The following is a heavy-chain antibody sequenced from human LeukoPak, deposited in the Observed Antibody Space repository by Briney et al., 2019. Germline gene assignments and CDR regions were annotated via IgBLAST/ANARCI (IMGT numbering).Heavy chain of an antibody. CDR2: IIPIFGTA. CDR1: GGTFSSYA. Sequence: ASVKVSCKASGGTFSSYAISWVRQAPGQGLEWMGGIIPIFGTANYAQKFQGRVTITADKSTSTAYMELSSLRSEDMAVYYCARARYETRIWPKSRYDYYHYMDVWAKGPRSPSP. CDR3: ARARYETRIWPKSRYDYYHYMDV. V-gene: IGHV1-69*06. J-gene: IGHJ6*03. D-gene: IGHD3-3*01.